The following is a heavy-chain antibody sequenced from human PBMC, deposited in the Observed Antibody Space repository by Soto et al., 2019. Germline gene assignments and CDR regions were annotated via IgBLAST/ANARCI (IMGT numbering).Heavy chain of an antibody. J-gene: IGHJ6*02. V-gene: IGHV1-2*04. CDR3: AAASYYDRSVPRPYYYYDMDV. CDR2: INPNRGGT. Sequence: APGQGLEWMGWINPNRGGTNYAQKYQGWVPLTRDTSIRTAYMELSRLRSDDTAVYYCAAASYYDRSVPRPYYYYDMDVWGQGTTVTLPS. D-gene: IGHD3-22*01.